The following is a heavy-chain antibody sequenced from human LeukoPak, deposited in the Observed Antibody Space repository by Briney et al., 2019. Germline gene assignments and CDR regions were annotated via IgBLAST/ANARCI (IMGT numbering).Heavy chain of an antibody. CDR3: ARGPRDYFDY. Sequence: SETLSLTCTVSGYSISIGYYWGWIRQPPGKGLEWIGNIYHSGSTYYNPSLKSRVTISVDTSKNQFSLKLSSVTAADTAVYYCARGPRDYFDYWGQGTQVTVCS. CDR2: IYHSGST. V-gene: IGHV4-38-2*02. CDR1: GYSISIGYY. J-gene: IGHJ4*02.